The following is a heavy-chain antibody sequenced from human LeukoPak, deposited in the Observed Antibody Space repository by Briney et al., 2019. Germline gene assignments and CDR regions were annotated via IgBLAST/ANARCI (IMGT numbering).Heavy chain of an antibody. CDR1: GITISSNY. CDR3: ARSNCNSCYLGVWYYFDY. Sequence: GGSLRLSCAASGITISSNYMSWVRQAPGKGLEWVSVMYSDSRTYYADSVKGRFTISRDNSKNTLYLEMNSLRAEDTAVYYCARSNCNSCYLGVWYYFDYWGQGALVTVSS. CDR2: MYSDSRT. J-gene: IGHJ4*02. D-gene: IGHD1/OR15-1a*01. V-gene: IGHV3-66*01.